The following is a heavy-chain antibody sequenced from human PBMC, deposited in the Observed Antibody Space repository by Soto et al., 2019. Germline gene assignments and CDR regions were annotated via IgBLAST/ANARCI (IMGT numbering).Heavy chain of an antibody. Sequence: QITLKESGPTLVKPTQTLTLTCTFSGFSLSTSGVGVGWIRQPPGKALEWLALIYWDGDKRSSPSLKTRLTITKHTPENQLVHTTTNMDHVDTAPYYSPHRLKKPVTYYALWSGHVVSDLESWGQGTLVTVSS. CDR1: GFSLSTSGVG. CDR2: IYWDGDK. V-gene: IGHV2-5*02. CDR3: PHRLKKPVTYYALWSGHVVSDLES. D-gene: IGHD3-3*01. J-gene: IGHJ5*01.